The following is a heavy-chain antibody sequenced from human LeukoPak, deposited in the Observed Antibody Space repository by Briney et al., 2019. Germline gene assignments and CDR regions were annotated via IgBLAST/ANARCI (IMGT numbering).Heavy chain of an antibody. CDR1: GGPLSGYY. J-gene: IGHJ4*02. CDR2: INHSGST. Sequence: SETLSLTCAVYGGPLSGYYWSWIRQPPGKGLEWIGEINHSGSTNYNPSLKSRVTISVDTSKNQLSLKLSSMTAADTAVYYCARQWLVSPLFDYWGQGTLVTVSS. D-gene: IGHD6-19*01. V-gene: IGHV4-34*01. CDR3: ARQWLVSPLFDY.